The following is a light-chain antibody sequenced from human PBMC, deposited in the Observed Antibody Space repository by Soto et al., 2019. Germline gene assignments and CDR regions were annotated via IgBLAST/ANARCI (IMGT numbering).Light chain of an antibody. J-gene: IGKJ1*01. CDR2: GAS. CDR3: QQLNTYPRT. Sequence: DIQLTQSPSFLSASVGDRVTITCRASQDIRRYLAWYQQKPGKAPKLLLYGASTLQRGVPSRFSGSGSGTEFTLTISSLQPEDFATYYCQQLNTYPRTFGQGTNVDIK. CDR1: QDIRRY. V-gene: IGKV1-9*01.